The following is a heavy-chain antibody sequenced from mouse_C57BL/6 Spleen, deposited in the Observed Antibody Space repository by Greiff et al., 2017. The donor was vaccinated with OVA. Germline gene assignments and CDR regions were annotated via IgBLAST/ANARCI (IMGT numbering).Heavy chain of an antibody. CDR3: ARGGREYFDY. CDR2: INYDGSST. Sequence: EVMLVESEGGLVQPGSSMKLSCTASGFTFSDYYMAWVRQVPEKGLEWVANINYDGSSTYYLDSLKSRFIISRDNAKNILYLQMSSLKSEDTATYYCARGGREYFDYWGQGTTLTVSS. CDR1: GFTFSDYY. V-gene: IGHV5-16*01. D-gene: IGHD3-3*01. J-gene: IGHJ2*01.